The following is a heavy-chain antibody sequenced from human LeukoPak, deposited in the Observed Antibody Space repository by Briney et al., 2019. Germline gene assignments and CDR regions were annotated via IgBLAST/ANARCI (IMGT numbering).Heavy chain of an antibody. V-gene: IGHV1-8*01. CDR2: MNPNSGNT. Sequence: EASVTVSFTASGYTFTIYDINWVRQATGQGLEWMGWMNPNSGNTGYAQKFQGRVTITRNTSISTAYMVLSSLRSEDTAVSSCSGDFCVGRGASGGYWGQGTLVTVSS. J-gene: IGHJ4*02. D-gene: IGHD3-10*01. CDR1: GYTFTIYD. CDR3: SGDFCVGRGASGGY.